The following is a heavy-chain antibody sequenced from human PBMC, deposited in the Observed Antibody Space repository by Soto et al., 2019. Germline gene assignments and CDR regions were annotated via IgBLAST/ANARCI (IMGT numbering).Heavy chain of an antibody. V-gene: IGHV3-48*02. CDR1: GFSFNTYN. Sequence: GGSLRLSCAASGFSFNTYNMDWVRQAPGKRPEWIAYISTTSFTIYYADSVKGRFTISRDNDRNSLYLEMNSLRDEDTAVYYCARDRCYDGTCYSASDYWGQGTLVTVSS. J-gene: IGHJ4*02. CDR3: ARDRCYDGTCYSASDY. D-gene: IGHD2-15*01. CDR2: ISTTSFTI.